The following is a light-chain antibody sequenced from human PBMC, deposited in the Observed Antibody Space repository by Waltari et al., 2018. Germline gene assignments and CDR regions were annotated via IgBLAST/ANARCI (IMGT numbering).Light chain of an antibody. V-gene: IGLV2-23*02. Sequence: QSALTQPASVSGSPGQSITIPCTGTSRNGGLHNLLSWYQQHPDQAPKLLVYEVIERPSGVSSRFSGSKSGNTASLTISGLQAEDEADYYCCSYAGRNIWVFGGGTKVTVL. J-gene: IGLJ3*02. CDR2: EVI. CDR3: CSYAGRNIWV. CDR1: SRNGGLHNL.